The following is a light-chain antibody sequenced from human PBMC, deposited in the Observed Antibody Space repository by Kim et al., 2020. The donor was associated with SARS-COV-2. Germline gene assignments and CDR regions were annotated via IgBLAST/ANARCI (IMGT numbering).Light chain of an antibody. Sequence: SPGEIATLACMASQSVSSASLAWYQQKPVPAPRLLMYAACSRATGIPDKISGTGSGTDFTLTINRLETEDSAVYFCQQYGSSPPTFGQGTKLEIK. V-gene: IGKV3-20*01. CDR2: AAC. CDR3: QQYGSSPPT. J-gene: IGKJ2*01. CDR1: QSVSSAS.